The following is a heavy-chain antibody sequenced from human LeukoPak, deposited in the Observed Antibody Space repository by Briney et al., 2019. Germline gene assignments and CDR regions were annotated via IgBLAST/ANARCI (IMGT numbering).Heavy chain of an antibody. CDR1: GGSISSYY. D-gene: IGHD6-19*01. J-gene: IGHJ4*02. CDR3: ARGGGWYGI. Sequence: PSETLSLTCTVSGGSISSYYWSWIRQLPGQGLEWIGYIYYSGSTNYNPSLKSRVTISVDTSKNQFSLKLSSVTAADTAVYYCARGGGWYGIWGQGTLVTVSS. CDR2: IYYSGST. V-gene: IGHV4-59*01.